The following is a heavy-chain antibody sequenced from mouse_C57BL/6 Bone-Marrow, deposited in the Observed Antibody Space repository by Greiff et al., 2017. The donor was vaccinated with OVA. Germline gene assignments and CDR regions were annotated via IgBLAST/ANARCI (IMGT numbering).Heavy chain of an antibody. V-gene: IGHV2-2*01. Sequence: QVQLKESGPGLVQPSQSLSITCTVSGFSLTSYGVHWVRQSPGKGLEWLGVIWSGGSTDYNAAFISRLSISKDNSKSQVFFKMNSLQADDTAIYYCASYYGSPWYFDVWGTGTTVTVSS. CDR3: ASYYGSPWYFDV. J-gene: IGHJ1*03. CDR1: GFSLTSYG. D-gene: IGHD1-1*01. CDR2: IWSGGST.